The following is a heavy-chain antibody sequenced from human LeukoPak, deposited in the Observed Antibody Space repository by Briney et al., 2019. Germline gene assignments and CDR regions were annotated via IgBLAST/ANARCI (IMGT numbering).Heavy chain of an antibody. Sequence: PSETLSLTCTVSGGSISRSSHYWGWIRQPPGKGLEWIGSISYSGSTYYNTSLKSRVTISVDTSKNQFSLKQSSVTAADTAVYYCARFPYYYGSHSNWFDPWGQGTLVTVSS. V-gene: IGHV4-39*01. CDR3: ARFPYYYGSHSNWFDP. CDR1: GGSISRSSHY. D-gene: IGHD3-10*01. J-gene: IGHJ5*02. CDR2: ISYSGST.